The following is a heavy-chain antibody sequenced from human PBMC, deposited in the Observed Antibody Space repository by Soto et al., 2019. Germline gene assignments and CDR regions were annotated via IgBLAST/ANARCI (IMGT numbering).Heavy chain of an antibody. CDR3: ARVGRYYEGGSGYYNNSYMEF. D-gene: IGHD3-3*01. CDR1: GVSFIGYY. V-gene: IGHV4-34*01. Sequence: SETLSLTCAVYGVSFIGYYWSWILQPPWKGLEWIGEINHSGSTNYNPSLKSRVTISVDTSKNQFSLKLSSVTAADTAVYYCARVGRYYEGGSGYYNNSYMEFWGKGTTVNV. J-gene: IGHJ6*03. CDR2: INHSGST.